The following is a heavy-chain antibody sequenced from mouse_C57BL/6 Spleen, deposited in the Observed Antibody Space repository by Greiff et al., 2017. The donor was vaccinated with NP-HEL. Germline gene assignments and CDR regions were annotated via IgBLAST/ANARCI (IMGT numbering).Heavy chain of an antibody. D-gene: IGHD1-1*01. Sequence: QVHVKQSGAELVRPGTSVKVSCKASGYAFTNYLIEWVKQRPGQGLEWIGVINPGSGGTNYNEKFKGKATLTADKSSSTAYMQLSSLTSEDSAVYFCARERDIYYYGSSYEDWFAYWGQGTLVTVSA. V-gene: IGHV1-54*01. J-gene: IGHJ3*01. CDR3: ARERDIYYYGSSYEDWFAY. CDR2: INPGSGGT. CDR1: GYAFTNYL.